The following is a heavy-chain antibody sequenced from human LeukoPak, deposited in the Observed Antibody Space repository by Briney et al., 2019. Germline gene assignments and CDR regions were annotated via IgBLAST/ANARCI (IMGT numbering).Heavy chain of an antibody. V-gene: IGHV3-74*01. CDR2: ISSDGSDT. Sequence: PGASLRLSCAASGFTFSDYYMSWVRPAPGKVLGWVSRISSDGSDTTYADSVKGRFTISRDNAKKMLYLQMNGLRVDDTAVYYCTRAPYHGDYVSWAWGQGTLVTVSS. CDR3: TRAPYHGDYVSWA. D-gene: IGHD4-17*01. CDR1: GFTFSDYY. J-gene: IGHJ4*02.